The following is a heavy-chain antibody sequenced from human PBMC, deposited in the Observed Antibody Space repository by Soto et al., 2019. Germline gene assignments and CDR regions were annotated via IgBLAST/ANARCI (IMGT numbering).Heavy chain of an antibody. CDR3: ARQGDMDTAIDFDY. J-gene: IGHJ4*02. V-gene: IGHV4-39*01. CDR1: GGSMSSSSYY. CDR2: IYYSGST. D-gene: IGHD5-18*01. Sequence: SETLSLTCTVSGGSMSSSSYYWAWIRQPPGKGLEWIGTIYYSGSTYYNPSLKSRVTISVDTSKNLFSLNLSSVTAADTAVYFCARQGDMDTAIDFDYWSQGTLVTVSS.